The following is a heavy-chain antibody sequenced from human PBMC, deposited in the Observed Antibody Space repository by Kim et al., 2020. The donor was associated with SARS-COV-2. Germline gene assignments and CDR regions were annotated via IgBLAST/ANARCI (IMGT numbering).Heavy chain of an antibody. CDR3: ARTKNSDSSDSSYRAFDI. J-gene: IGHJ3*02. CDR2: MRLDGSEK. CDR1: GFTFSKYW. D-gene: IGHD3-22*01. Sequence: GGSLRLSCAASGFTFSKYWMNWVRQAPGKGLEWVANMRLDGSEKYYVDSVKGRFTISRDNANNLLYLQMNSLRAEDTAVYYCARTKNSDSSDSSYRAFDIWGQGTMVTVSS. V-gene: IGHV3-7*01.